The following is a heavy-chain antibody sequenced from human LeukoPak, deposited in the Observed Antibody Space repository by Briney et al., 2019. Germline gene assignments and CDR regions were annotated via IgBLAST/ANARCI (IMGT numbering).Heavy chain of an antibody. V-gene: IGHV4-39*01. J-gene: IGHJ4*01. CDR1: GGSLSSSIYY. CDR2: IYYSGIT. CDR3: ARWDGYF. Sequence: SETLSLTCTVSGGSLSSSIYYWGWLRQPPGTGLVWIGSIYYSGITYYTPSLKRRVTISVDTSKNQFSLKLTSVAAADTAVYYCARWDGYFWGHGTLVTVSS. D-gene: IGHD5-24*01.